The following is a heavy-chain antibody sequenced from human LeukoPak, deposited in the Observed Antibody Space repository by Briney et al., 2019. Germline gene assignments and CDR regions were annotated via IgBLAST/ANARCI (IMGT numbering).Heavy chain of an antibody. CDR3: ARGPSGYHNT. V-gene: IGHV3-20*04. J-gene: IGHJ4*02. CDR1: GFAFDDYG. Sequence: GGSLRLSCAASGFAFDDYGMSWVRQAPGKGLEWVSGINWNGGSTGYADSVKGRFTISRDNSKNTLYLQMNSLRAEDTAVYYCARGPSGYHNTGGQGTLVTVSS. CDR2: INWNGGST. D-gene: IGHD5-12*01.